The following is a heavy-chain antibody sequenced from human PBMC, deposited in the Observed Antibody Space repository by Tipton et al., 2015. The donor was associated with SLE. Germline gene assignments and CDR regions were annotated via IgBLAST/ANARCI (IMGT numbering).Heavy chain of an antibody. CDR1: GGSISSYY. CDR2: IYYSGGT. J-gene: IGHJ6*03. Sequence: TLSLTCTVSGGSISSYYWSWIRQPPGKGLEWIGYIYYSGGTYYNPSLKSRVTISVDTSKNQFSLKLSSVTAADTAVYYCAREIYYYYYMDVWGKGTTVTVSS. V-gene: IGHV4-59*12. CDR3: AREIYYYYYMDV.